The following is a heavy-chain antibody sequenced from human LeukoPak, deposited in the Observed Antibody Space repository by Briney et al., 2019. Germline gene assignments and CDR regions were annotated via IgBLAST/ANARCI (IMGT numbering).Heavy chain of an antibody. CDR3: ARGLYGGNSWYYYYSMDV. D-gene: IGHD4-23*01. CDR1: GFTFSSYS. J-gene: IGHJ6*02. Sequence: GGSLRLSCAASGFTFSSYSMNWVRQAPGKGLEWVSSISSSSYIYYADSVKGRFTISRDNAKNSLYLQMNSLRAEDTAVYYCARGLYGGNSWYYYYSMDVWGQGTTVTVSS. CDR2: ISSSSYI. V-gene: IGHV3-21*01.